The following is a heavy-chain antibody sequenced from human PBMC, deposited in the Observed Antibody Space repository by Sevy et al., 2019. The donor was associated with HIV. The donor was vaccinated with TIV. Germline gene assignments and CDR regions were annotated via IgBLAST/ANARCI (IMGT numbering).Heavy chain of an antibody. CDR1: GFTFDDYA. CDR3: AKDISGMDV. Sequence: GGSLRLSCAASGFTFDDYAMHWVRQAPGKGLEWVSGISWNSGCIGYADSVKGRFTISRDNAKNSLYLQMNSLRAEDTALYYCAKDISGMDVWGQGTTVTVSS. CDR2: ISWNSGCI. V-gene: IGHV3-9*01. J-gene: IGHJ6*02.